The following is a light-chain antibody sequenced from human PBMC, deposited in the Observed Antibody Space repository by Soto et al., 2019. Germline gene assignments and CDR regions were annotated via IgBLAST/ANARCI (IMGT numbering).Light chain of an antibody. CDR2: GAS. V-gene: IGKV3-20*01. CDR3: RQYHNSPIP. CDR1: QSVSSNY. J-gene: IGKJ5*01. Sequence: EMVLTQSSITLSLSPGERATLSCRASQSVSSNYLAWYQQKPGQAPRLLIHGASSRATGIPDRFSGSGSGTDFTLTISRLEPEDFAVYYCRQYHNSPIPFGQGTRLEIK.